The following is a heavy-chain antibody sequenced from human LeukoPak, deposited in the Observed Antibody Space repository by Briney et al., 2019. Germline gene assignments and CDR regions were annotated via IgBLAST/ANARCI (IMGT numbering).Heavy chain of an antibody. CDR1: GFTFSSYA. D-gene: IGHD1-26*01. V-gene: IGHV3-23*01. CDR2: ISGSGGST. CDR3: AKDGAYSGSYRAAFDI. Sequence: GGSLRLSRAASGFTFSSYAMSWVRQAPGKGLEWVSAISGSGGSTYYADSVKGRFTIPRDSSKNTLYLQMNSLRAEDTAVYYCAKDGAYSGSYRAAFDIWGQGTMVTVSS. J-gene: IGHJ3*02.